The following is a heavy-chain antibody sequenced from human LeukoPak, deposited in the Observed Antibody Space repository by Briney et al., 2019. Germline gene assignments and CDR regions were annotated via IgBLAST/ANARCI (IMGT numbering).Heavy chain of an antibody. CDR2: ISIFSSTI. J-gene: IGHJ4*02. CDR1: GFTFSSYH. Sequence: GGSLRLSCAASGFTFSSYHMNWVRQAPGKGLEWVSYISIFSSTIYYADSVKGRFTISRDDANSLVYLQMNSLRAEDTAVYYCARDHGDYWGQGTLVTVSS. V-gene: IGHV3-48*01. CDR3: ARDHGDY.